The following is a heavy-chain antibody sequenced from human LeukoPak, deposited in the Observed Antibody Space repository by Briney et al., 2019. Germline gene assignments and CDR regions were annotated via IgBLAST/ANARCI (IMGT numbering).Heavy chain of an antibody. Sequence: GGSLRLSCAASGFTFSSYGMHWVRQAPGKGLEWVAVISYDGSNKYYADSVKGRFTISRDNSKNTLYLQMNSLRAEDTAVYYCASIAVADPFDYWGQGTLVTVSS. CDR3: ASIAVADPFDY. V-gene: IGHV3-30*03. D-gene: IGHD6-19*01. J-gene: IGHJ4*02. CDR2: ISYDGSNK. CDR1: GFTFSSYG.